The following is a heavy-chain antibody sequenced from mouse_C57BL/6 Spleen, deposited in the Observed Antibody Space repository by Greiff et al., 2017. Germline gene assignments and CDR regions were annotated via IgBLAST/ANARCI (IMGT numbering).Heavy chain of an antibody. D-gene: IGHD2-2*01. CDR3: AREGGYESYWYFDV. CDR1: GYTFTSYW. V-gene: IGHV1-61*01. Sequence: VQLQQPGAELVRPGSSVKLSCKASGYTFTSYWMDWVKQRPGQGLEWIGNIYPSDSETHYNQKFKDKATLTVDKSSSTAYMQLSSLTSEDSAVYYCAREGGYESYWYFDVWGTGTTVTVSS. J-gene: IGHJ1*03. CDR2: IYPSDSET.